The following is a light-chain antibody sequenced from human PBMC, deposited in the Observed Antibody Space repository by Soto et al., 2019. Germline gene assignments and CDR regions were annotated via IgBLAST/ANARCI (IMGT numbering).Light chain of an antibody. CDR3: IQDYDYSFT. J-gene: IGKJ3*01. CDR2: AAS. V-gene: IGKV1-6*01. CDR1: QGIRND. Sequence: LQITQYPSALSGSVPHRASITCPSSQGIRNDLGWYQQKPGKAPKLLIYAASSLQSGVPSRFSGSGSGTDFTLTISSLQPEDFATYSCIQDYDYSFTFGPRTKVDIK.